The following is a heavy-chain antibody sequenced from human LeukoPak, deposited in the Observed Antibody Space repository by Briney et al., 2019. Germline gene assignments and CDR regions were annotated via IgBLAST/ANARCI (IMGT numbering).Heavy chain of an antibody. Sequence: GGSRRLSCAASGFTFSSYAMHWVRQAPGKGLEWVAVISYDGSNKYYADSVKGRFTISRDNSKNTLYLQMNSLRAEDTAVYYCARDLGYCGGDCYPRGGFDYWGQGTLVTVSS. D-gene: IGHD2-21*02. J-gene: IGHJ4*02. V-gene: IGHV3-30-3*01. CDR3: ARDLGYCGGDCYPRGGFDY. CDR1: GFTFSSYA. CDR2: ISYDGSNK.